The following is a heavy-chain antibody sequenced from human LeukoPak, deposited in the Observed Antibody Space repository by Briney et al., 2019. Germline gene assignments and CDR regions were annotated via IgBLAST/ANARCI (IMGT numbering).Heavy chain of an antibody. J-gene: IGHJ4*02. CDR2: INPNSGGT. CDR3: ASASYGDYSFY. CDR1: GGTFSSYA. D-gene: IGHD4-17*01. V-gene: IGHV1-2*02. Sequence: ASVKVSCKASGGTFSSYAISWVRQAPGQGLEWMGWINPNSGGTNYAQKFQGRVTMTRDTSISTAYMELSRLRSDDTAVYYCASASYGDYSFYWGQGTLVTVSS.